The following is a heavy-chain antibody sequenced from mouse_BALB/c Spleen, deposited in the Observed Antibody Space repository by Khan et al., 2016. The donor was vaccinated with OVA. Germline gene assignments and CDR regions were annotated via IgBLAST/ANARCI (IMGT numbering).Heavy chain of an antibody. D-gene: IGHD3-3*01. CDR2: INPNNGVT. V-gene: IGHV1-22*01. J-gene: IGHJ4*01. CDR1: GYTFTEYT. Sequence: VQLQQSGPELVKPGASVKMSCKTSGYTFTEYTLHWVKQSHGKSLEWIGVINPNNGVTSYNQKFKGKATLTVDKSSSTAYMEFRSLTSEDSAVYDCARVAGRYWGQGTSVTVSS. CDR3: ARVAGRY.